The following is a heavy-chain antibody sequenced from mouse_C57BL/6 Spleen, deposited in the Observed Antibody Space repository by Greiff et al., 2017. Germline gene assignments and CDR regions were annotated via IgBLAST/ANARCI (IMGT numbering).Heavy chain of an antibody. Sequence: VQLQQSGPELVKPGASVKISCKASGYAFSSSWMNWVKQRPGKGLEWIGRIYPGDGDTNYNGKFKGKATLPADTSSSTAYMQLSTLTSEDSAVYFCARFYYGSRDYAMGCWGQGTSVTASS. J-gene: IGHJ4*01. CDR1: GYAFSSSW. CDR2: IYPGDGDT. CDR3: ARFYYGSRDYAMGC. V-gene: IGHV1-82*01. D-gene: IGHD1-1*01.